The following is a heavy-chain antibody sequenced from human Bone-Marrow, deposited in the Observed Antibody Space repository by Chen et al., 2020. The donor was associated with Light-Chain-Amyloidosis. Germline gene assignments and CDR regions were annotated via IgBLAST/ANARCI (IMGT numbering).Heavy chain of an antibody. CDR2: NYPDDADA. D-gene: IGHD5-12*01. CDR1: GYTFPNYW. Sequence: EVQLEQSGPEVKKPGESLKISCKGSGYTFPNYWIGWVRQMPGKGLEWMGVNYPDDADARYSPSFEDQVTISADKSITTAYLQWRSLKASDTAMYYCARRIDGYNFDYWGQGTLVTVSS. CDR3: ARRIDGYNFDY. J-gene: IGHJ4*02. V-gene: IGHV5-51*01.